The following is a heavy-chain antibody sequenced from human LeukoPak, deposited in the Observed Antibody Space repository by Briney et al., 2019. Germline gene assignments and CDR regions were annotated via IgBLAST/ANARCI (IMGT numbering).Heavy chain of an antibody. CDR2: IIPIFGAA. Sequence: GASVKVSCKASGGTFSSYAISWVRQAPGQGLEWMGGIIPIFGAANYAQKFQGRVTITTDESTSTAYMELSSLRSEDTAVYYCARNYYYDSSGYSTGYYYYMDVWGKGTTVTVSS. D-gene: IGHD3-22*01. CDR1: GGTFSSYA. J-gene: IGHJ6*03. CDR3: ARNYYYDSSGYSTGYYYYMDV. V-gene: IGHV1-69*05.